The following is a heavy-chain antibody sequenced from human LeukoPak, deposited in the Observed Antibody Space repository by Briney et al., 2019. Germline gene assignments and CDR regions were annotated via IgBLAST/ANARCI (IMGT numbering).Heavy chain of an antibody. CDR3: AKSSNSSSKIFDY. V-gene: IGHV3-23*01. CDR1: GFTFANYI. Sequence: GGSLRLSCIASGFTFANYIMTWVRQAPGKGLEWVSTVSYSDGTTYYADSVKGRFTISRDNAKNTLYLQMNSLRAEDTAKYYCAKSSNSSSKIFDYWGQGSLVTVSS. CDR2: VSYSDGTT. J-gene: IGHJ4*02. D-gene: IGHD2-2*01.